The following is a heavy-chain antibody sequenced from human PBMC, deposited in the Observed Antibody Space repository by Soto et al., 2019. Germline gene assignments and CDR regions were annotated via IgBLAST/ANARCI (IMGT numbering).Heavy chain of an antibody. V-gene: IGHV4-30-2*01. D-gene: IGHD4-17*01. Sequence: PSETLSLTCAVSGGSISSGGYSWYWIRQPPGKGLEWIGYIYHSGSTYYNPSLKSRVTISVDRSKNQFSLKLSSVIAADTAVYYCARGQTTVTTLDYWGQGTLVTVSS. CDR2: IYHSGST. CDR1: GGSISSGGYS. CDR3: ARGQTTVTTLDY. J-gene: IGHJ4*02.